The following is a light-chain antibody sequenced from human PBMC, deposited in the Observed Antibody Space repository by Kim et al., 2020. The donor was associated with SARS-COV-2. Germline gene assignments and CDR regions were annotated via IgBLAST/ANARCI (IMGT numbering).Light chain of an antibody. J-gene: IGKJ1*01. Sequence: SLTPGERATLSCRASQSISSYLAWYQQKPGQAPRLLIFDASNRATGIPARFSGSGSGTDFTLTISSLETEDFAVYYCQQRGDWPTFGQGTKVEIK. V-gene: IGKV3-11*01. CDR2: DAS. CDR1: QSISSY. CDR3: QQRGDWPT.